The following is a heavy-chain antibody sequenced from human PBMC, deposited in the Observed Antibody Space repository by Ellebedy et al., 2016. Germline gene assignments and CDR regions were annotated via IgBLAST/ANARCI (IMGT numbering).Heavy chain of an antibody. CDR3: ARQKGCTSGVCYSSRWYYYGMDV. Sequence: SETLSLTCAVYGASFSGYYWSWIRQPPGKGLEWIGEINHSGSTNYNPSLKSRVTISVDTSKNQFSLKLSSVTAADTAVYYCARQKGCTSGVCYSSRWYYYGMDVWGQGTTVTVSS. D-gene: IGHD2-8*01. V-gene: IGHV4-34*01. CDR2: INHSGST. J-gene: IGHJ6*02. CDR1: GASFSGYY.